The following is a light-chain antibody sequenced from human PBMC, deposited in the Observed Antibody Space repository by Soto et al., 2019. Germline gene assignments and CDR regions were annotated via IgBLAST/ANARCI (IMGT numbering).Light chain of an antibody. J-gene: IGLJ3*02. CDR1: SSDVGGNNY. Sequence: QSALTQPASVSGSPGQSITISCTGTSSDVGGNNYVSWYQHHPGKAPKLMIYEVSTRPSGVSNRFSGPKSGNTASLTISGLQAEDEADYYCSSYTSSSTPLVFGGGTKLTVL. V-gene: IGLV2-14*01. CDR3: SSYTSSSTPLV. CDR2: EVS.